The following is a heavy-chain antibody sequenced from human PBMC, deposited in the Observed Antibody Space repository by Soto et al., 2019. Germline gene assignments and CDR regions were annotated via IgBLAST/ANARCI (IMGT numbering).Heavy chain of an antibody. CDR3: AGRIAVAGHDAFDI. J-gene: IGHJ3*02. Sequence: ASVKVSCKASGYTFTSYGISWVRQAPGQGLEWMGWISAYNGNTNYAQKLQGRVTMTTDTSTSTAYMELRSLRSDDTAVYYSAGRIAVAGHDAFDIWGQGTMVTVS. D-gene: IGHD6-19*01. CDR2: ISAYNGNT. V-gene: IGHV1-18*01. CDR1: GYTFTSYG.